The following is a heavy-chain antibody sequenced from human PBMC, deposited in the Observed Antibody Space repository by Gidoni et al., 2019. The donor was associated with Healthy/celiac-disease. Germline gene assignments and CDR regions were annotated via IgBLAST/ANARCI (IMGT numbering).Heavy chain of an antibody. CDR2: ISSSSSYI. D-gene: IGHD6-19*01. Sequence: EVQLVESGGGLVKPGGSLRLSCAASGFTFSSYSMNWVRQAPGKGLEWVSSISSSSSYIYYADSVKGRFTISRDNAKNSLYLQMNSLRAEDTAVYYCARVLAVAGTLDYWGQGTLVTVSS. CDR3: ARVLAVAGTLDY. CDR1: GFTFSSYS. V-gene: IGHV3-21*01. J-gene: IGHJ4*02.